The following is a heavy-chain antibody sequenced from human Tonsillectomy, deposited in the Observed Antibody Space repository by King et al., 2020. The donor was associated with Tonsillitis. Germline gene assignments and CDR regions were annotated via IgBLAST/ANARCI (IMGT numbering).Heavy chain of an antibody. CDR3: ARVPASGWYADY. CDR2: ISTSGSTI. CDR1: GFTFSSYE. V-gene: IGHV3-48*03. J-gene: IGHJ4*02. D-gene: IGHD6-19*01. Sequence: QLVQSGGGFIQPGGSLRLSCAASGFTFSSYEMNWVRQAPGKGLEWVSYISTSGSTIYYADSVKGRFTISRDNAKSSLYLQMNSLRVEDTAVYYWARVPASGWYADYWGQGTLVTVSS.